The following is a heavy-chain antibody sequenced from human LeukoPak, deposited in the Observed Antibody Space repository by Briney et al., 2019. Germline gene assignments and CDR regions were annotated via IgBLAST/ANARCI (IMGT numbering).Heavy chain of an antibody. J-gene: IGHJ3*02. CDR3: AKEIHDYDILTGGVGAFDI. CDR2: ISGSGGST. CDR1: GFTVSGNY. V-gene: IGHV3-23*01. Sequence: GGSLRLSCAVSGFTVSGNYMSWIRQGPGKGLEWVSAISGSGGSTYYADSVKGRFTISRDNSKNTLYLQMNSLRAEDTAVYYCAKEIHDYDILTGGVGAFDIWGQGTMVTVSS. D-gene: IGHD3-9*01.